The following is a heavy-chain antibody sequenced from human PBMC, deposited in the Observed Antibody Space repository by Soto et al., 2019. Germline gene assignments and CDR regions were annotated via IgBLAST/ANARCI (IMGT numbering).Heavy chain of an antibody. CDR1: GGSVSSGSYY. V-gene: IGHV4-61*01. J-gene: IGHJ2*01. CDR2: IYYSGST. CDR3: ARDDSRHSLGSYWYFDL. D-gene: IGHD3-22*01. Sequence: SETLSLTCTVSGGSVSSGSYYWSWIRQPPGKGLEWIGYIYYSGSTNYNPSLKSRVTISVDTSKNQFSLKLGSVTAADTAVYYCARDDSRHSLGSYWYFDLWGRGTLVTVSS.